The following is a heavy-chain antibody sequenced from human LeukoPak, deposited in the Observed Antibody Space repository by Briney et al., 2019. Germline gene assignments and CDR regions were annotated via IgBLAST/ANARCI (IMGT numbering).Heavy chain of an antibody. CDR2: ISYVGTNK. J-gene: IGHJ4*02. Sequence: GGSLRLSCAASGFTFSSYAMHWVRQAPGKGLEWVAVISYVGTNKYYADSVKGRFTISRDNSKNSLYLQMNSLRAEDTAVYYCARSSHDYWGQGTLVTVSS. CDR3: ARSSHDY. CDR1: GFTFSSYA. V-gene: IGHV3-30*04.